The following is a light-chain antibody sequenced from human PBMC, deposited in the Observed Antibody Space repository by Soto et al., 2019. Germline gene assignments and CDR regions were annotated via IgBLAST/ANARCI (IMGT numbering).Light chain of an antibody. CDR2: GIS. J-gene: IGKJ2*01. CDR3: QQYSSLPHT. Sequence: EIVLTQSPGTLSLSPGERATLSCRASQSVTNRYFAWYQQRPGQAPRLLIYGISNRATGIPDRFSGSGSGTDFTLTISRLEPGDFVVYYCQQYSSLPHTFGQGTKVDIK. V-gene: IGKV3-20*01. CDR1: QSVTNRY.